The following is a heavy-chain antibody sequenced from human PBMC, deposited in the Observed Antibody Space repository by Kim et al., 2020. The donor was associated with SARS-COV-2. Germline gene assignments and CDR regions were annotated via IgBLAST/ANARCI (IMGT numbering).Heavy chain of an antibody. CDR2: KQDGSDQ. D-gene: IGHD1-7*01. CDR3: ARWLEL. J-gene: IGHJ4*02. Sequence: KQDGSDQYDVDSVKGRFTISRDSAKNSLYLQMNSLRAEDTAMYYCARWLELRGQGTLVTVSS. V-gene: IGHV3-7*03.